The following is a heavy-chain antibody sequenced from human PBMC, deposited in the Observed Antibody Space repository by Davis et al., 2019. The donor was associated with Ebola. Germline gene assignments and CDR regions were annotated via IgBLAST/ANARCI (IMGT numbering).Heavy chain of an antibody. J-gene: IGHJ6*04. CDR2: INTNTGNP. CDR3: ARDHSRGWFGELLLLRGYGMDV. Sequence: AASVKVSCKASGYTFTSYAMNWVRQAPGQGLEWMGWINTNTGNPTYAQGFTGRFVFSLNTSVSTAYLQISSLKAEDTAVYYCARDHSRGWFGELLLLRGYGMDVWGKGTTVTVSS. V-gene: IGHV7-4-1*02. D-gene: IGHD3-10*01. CDR1: GYTFTSYA.